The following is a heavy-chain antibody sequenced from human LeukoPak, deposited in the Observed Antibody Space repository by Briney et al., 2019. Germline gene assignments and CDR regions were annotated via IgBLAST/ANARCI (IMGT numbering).Heavy chain of an antibody. J-gene: IGHJ5*02. V-gene: IGHV4-59*01. Sequence: SETLSLTCTVSGDSISSYYWSWLRQPPGKGLEWLGYIYYSGSTNYNPSLKSRVTISVDTSKNQFSLKLSSVTAADTAVYYCARAHSSSWYGVWFDPWGQGTLVTVSS. D-gene: IGHD6-13*01. CDR1: GDSISSYY. CDR2: IYYSGST. CDR3: ARAHSSSWYGVWFDP.